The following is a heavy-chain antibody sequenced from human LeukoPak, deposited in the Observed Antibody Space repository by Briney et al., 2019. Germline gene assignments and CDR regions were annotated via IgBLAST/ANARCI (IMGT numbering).Heavy chain of an antibody. V-gene: IGHV3-21*04. CDR1: GFTFRSYN. D-gene: IGHD4-17*01. Sequence: PGGSLRLSCAASGFTFRSYNFHWVRQAPGKGLEWVSFISSSSSSIYYADSVKGRFTISRDNAKNSLYLQMNSLRAEDTAVYYCARAPNDYGDYVGSAAFDYWGQGTLVTVSS. CDR2: ISSSSSSI. CDR3: ARAPNDYGDYVGSAAFDY. J-gene: IGHJ4*02.